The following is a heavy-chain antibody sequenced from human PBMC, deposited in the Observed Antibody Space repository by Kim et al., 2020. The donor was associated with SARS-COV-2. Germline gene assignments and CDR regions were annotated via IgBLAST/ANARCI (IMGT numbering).Heavy chain of an antibody. J-gene: IGHJ4*02. D-gene: IGHD1-26*01. V-gene: IGHV3-49*04. Sequence: GGSLRLSCTASGFTFGDYAMTWVRQAPGKGLEWVGRIRSEGYGGTVEYAASVQGRFTISRDDSKNIAYLQMKSLKTEDTAVYYCTRGRWELPHWGQGTL. CDR3: TRGRWELPH. CDR2: IRSEGYGGTV. CDR1: GFTFGDYA.